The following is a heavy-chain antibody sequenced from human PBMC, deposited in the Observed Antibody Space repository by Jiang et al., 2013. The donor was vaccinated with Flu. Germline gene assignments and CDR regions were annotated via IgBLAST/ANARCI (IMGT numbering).Heavy chain of an antibody. CDR2: MNPSSGNT. J-gene: IGHJ4*02. D-gene: IGHD2-15*01. Sequence: AEVKRPGSSVKVSCKASGGTFSSYAISWVRQATGQGLEWMGWMNPSSGNTVYAPKFQGRVTITRDTSISTAYMELSSLRSEDTAMYYCVRVVGAIDYWGQGTLVTVSS. CDR3: VRVVGAIDY. V-gene: IGHV1-8*02. CDR1: GGTFSSYA.